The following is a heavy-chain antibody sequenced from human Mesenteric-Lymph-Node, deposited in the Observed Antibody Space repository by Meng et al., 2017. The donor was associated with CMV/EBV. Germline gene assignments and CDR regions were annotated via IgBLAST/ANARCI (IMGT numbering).Heavy chain of an antibody. V-gene: IGHV3-30*04. J-gene: IGHJ5*02. CDR2: ISYDGSNK. CDR3: ARVKWGITGTT. CDR1: GFIFSSYA. D-gene: IGHD1-20*01. Sequence: QVQLVGSGGGVVQSGRSLSLSCAASGFIFSSYAMHWVRQAPGKGLEWVAVISYDGSNKYYADSVKGRFTISRDNSKNTLYLQMNSLRAEDTAVYYCARVKWGITGTTWGQGTLVTVSS.